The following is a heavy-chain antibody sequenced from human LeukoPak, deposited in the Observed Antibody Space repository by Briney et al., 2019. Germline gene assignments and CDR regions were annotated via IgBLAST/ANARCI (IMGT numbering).Heavy chain of an antibody. V-gene: IGHV1-18*01. D-gene: IGHD3-22*01. CDR2: ISAYNGNT. Sequence: ASVKASCKASGYTFSSYGISWVRQAPGQGLEWMGWISAYNGNTNYAQKLQGRVTMTTDTSTSTAYMELGSLRSDDTAVYYCARDSTQFYDSSGYYSPDAFDIWGQGTMVTVSS. CDR3: ARDSTQFYDSSGYYSPDAFDI. J-gene: IGHJ3*02. CDR1: GYTFSSYG.